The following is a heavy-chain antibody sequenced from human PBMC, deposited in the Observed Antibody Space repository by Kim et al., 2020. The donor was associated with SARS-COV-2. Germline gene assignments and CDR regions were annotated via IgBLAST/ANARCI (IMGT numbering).Heavy chain of an antibody. J-gene: IGHJ4*02. Sequence: SETLSLTCTVSGGSISSYYWSWIRQPPGKGLEWIGYIYYSGSTNYNPSLKSRVPISVDTSKNQFSLKLSSVTAADTAVYYCARRSGGYLDYWGQGTLVTVSS. CDR2: IYYSGST. CDR1: GGSISSYY. V-gene: IGHV4-59*08. D-gene: IGHD3-3*01. CDR3: ARRSGGYLDY.